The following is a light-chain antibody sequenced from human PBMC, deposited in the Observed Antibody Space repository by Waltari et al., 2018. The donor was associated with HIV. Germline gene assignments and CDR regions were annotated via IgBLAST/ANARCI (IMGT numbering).Light chain of an antibody. Sequence: QSVLTQPPSVSAAPGQNITISCSGSSSNLGNNYVSWYQQLPGAAPKVFIYDNNKRPSGIPDRFSGSKSGTSATLGITGLQTGDEADYYCGAWDSSLSVVVFGGGTKVTVL. CDR2: DNN. V-gene: IGLV1-51*01. CDR3: GAWDSSLSVVV. CDR1: SSNLGNNY. J-gene: IGLJ2*01.